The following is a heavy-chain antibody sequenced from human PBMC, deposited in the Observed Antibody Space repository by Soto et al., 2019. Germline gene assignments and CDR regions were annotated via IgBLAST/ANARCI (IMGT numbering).Heavy chain of an antibody. CDR2: IYYSGST. CDR3: ARAKAPLYSSSWYWFDP. Sequence: SETRSLTCTVSGGSISSYYWSWIRQPPGKGLEWIGYIYYSGSTNYNPSLKSRVTISVDTSKNQFSLKLSSVTAADTAVYYCARAKAPLYSSSWYWFDPWGQGTLVPSPQ. CDR1: GGSISSYY. V-gene: IGHV4-59*08. J-gene: IGHJ5*02. D-gene: IGHD6-13*01.